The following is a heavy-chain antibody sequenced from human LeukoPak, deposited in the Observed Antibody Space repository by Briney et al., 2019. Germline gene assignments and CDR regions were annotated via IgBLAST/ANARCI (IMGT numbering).Heavy chain of an antibody. D-gene: IGHD5-18*01. J-gene: IGHJ4*02. CDR3: AKVLSAGYSHGYEWNFDY. CDR1: GFTFSSYS. Sequence: PGGSLRLSCAASGFTFSSYSMNWVRQAPGKGLEWVSSISGSGGSTYYADSVKGRFTISRDNSKNTLYLQMNSLRAEDTAVSYCAKVLSAGYSHGYEWNFDYWGQGTLVTVSS. V-gene: IGHV3-23*01. CDR2: ISGSGGST.